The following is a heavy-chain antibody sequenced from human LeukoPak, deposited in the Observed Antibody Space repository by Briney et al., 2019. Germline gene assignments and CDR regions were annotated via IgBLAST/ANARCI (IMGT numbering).Heavy chain of an antibody. D-gene: IGHD2-2*01. Sequence: LETLSLTCTVSGGSISSYYWSWIRQPAGKGLEWIGRIYTSGSTNYNPSLKSRVTMSVDTSKNQFSLKLSSVTAADTAVYYCARSDCSSTSCPYGMDVWGQGTTVTVSS. J-gene: IGHJ6*02. CDR1: GGSISSYY. V-gene: IGHV4-4*07. CDR2: IYTSGST. CDR3: ARSDCSSTSCPYGMDV.